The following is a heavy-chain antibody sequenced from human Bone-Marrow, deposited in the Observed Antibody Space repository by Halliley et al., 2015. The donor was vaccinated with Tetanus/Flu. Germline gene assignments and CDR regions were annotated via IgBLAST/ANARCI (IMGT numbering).Heavy chain of an antibody. D-gene: IGHD5-18*01. CDR2: IREYGHQT. V-gene: IGHV3-23*01. CDR3: AKRPPRENSNYFDY. Sequence: VSGIREYGHQTYYADSVKDRFTISRGNSRSILYLQMNSRRDEDTALYYCAKRPPRENSNYFDYWGQGTQVTVSS. J-gene: IGHJ4*02.